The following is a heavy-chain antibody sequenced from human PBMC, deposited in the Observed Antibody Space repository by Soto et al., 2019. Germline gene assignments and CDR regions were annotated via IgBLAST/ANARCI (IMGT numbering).Heavy chain of an antibody. J-gene: IGHJ4*02. V-gene: IGHV4-4*02. CDR1: GRSISSSNW. Sequence: PSDTLSLTCAVSGRSISSSNWWSWVRQPPGKGLEWIGEIYHSGSTNYNPSLKSRVTISVDKSKNQFSLQLSSVTAADTALYYCARDPPLPAAMVDWGQGTLVTVS. D-gene: IGHD2-2*01. CDR3: ARDPPLPAAMVD. CDR2: IYHSGST.